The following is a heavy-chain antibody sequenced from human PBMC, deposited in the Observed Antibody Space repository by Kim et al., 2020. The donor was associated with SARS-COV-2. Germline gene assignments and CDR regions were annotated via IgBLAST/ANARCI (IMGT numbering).Heavy chain of an antibody. V-gene: IGHV1-18*01. Sequence: KLQGRVTMTTDTSTSTAYMELRSLRSDDTAVYYCARERDYGDYGDYYFDYWGQGTLVTVSS. CDR3: ARERDYGDYGDYYFDY. J-gene: IGHJ4*02. D-gene: IGHD4-17*01.